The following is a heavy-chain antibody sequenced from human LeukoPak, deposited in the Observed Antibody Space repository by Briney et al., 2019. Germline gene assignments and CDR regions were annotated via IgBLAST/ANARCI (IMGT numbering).Heavy chain of an antibody. CDR3: ARDYFPNYYDSSGYYYRADGMDV. CDR1: GFTFSSNG. D-gene: IGHD3-22*01. J-gene: IGHJ6*02. CDR2: IWYDGSDK. V-gene: IGHV3-33*01. Sequence: PGGSLRLSCAASGFTFSSNGMHWVRQAPGKGLEWVAVIWYDGSDKYYTDSVKGRFTISRDNSKNTLYLQMNSLRAEDTAVYYCARDYFPNYYDSSGYYYRADGMDVWGQGTTVTVSS.